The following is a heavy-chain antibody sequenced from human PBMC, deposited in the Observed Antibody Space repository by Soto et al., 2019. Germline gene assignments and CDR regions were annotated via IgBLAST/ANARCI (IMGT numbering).Heavy chain of an antibody. CDR3: ARISRQQVDY. J-gene: IGHJ4*02. CDR2: IHTTSTYT. Sequence: QVQLVESGGGLVKPGGSLRLSCAASGFSFNYYYMSWIRQAPGKGLEWVSYIHTTSTYTSYADSVKGRFIIARDIDKNSLYRQIDSLRGEDTAVYYCARISRQQVDYWGLGTLVKVYS. V-gene: IGHV3-11*05. D-gene: IGHD6-13*01. CDR1: GFSFNYYY.